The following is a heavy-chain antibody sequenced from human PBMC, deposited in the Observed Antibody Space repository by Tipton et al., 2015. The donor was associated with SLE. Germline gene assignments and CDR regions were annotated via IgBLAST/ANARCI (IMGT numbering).Heavy chain of an antibody. V-gene: IGHV1-69*09. CDR2: IIPILGIA. CDR1: GGTFSSYA. J-gene: IGHJ4*02. CDR3: ARGFRRGSSSKGGDY. D-gene: IGHD6-13*01. Sequence: QVQLVQSGAEVKKPGSSVKVSCKASGGTFSSYAISWVRQAPGQGLEWMGRIIPILGIANYAQKFQGRVTITADKSTSTAYMELSSLRSEDTAVYYCARGFRRGSSSKGGDYWGQGTLVTVSS.